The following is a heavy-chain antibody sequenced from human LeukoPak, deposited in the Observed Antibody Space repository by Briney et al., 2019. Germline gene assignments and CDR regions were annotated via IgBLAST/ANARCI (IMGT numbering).Heavy chain of an antibody. CDR2: ISGSGGTT. V-gene: IGHV3-23*01. J-gene: IGHJ4*02. D-gene: IGHD3-16*01. Sequence: GGSLRLSCAASGFTFNNYAMDWVRQAPGKGLEWVSVISGSGGTTYYADSVKGRFTISRDSSKNTLYLQMNSLRAEDTAVYYCAKSGDYSFGYWGQGTLVTVSS. CDR3: AKSGDYSFGY. CDR1: GFTFNNYA.